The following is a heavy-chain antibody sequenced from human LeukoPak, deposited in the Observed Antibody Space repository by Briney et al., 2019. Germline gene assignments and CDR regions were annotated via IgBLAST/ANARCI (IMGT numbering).Heavy chain of an antibody. D-gene: IGHD4-11*01. J-gene: IGHJ4*02. Sequence: GGSLRLSCAASGFSFSSYGMHWVRQAPGKGLEWVAVIWFDGSNKYYADSVKGRFTISRDNSKNTLYLQMDSLRAEDTAVYYCARELPPVMKYYFDYWGQGTLVTVSS. V-gene: IGHV3-33*01. CDR1: GFSFSSYG. CDR2: IWFDGSNK. CDR3: ARELPPVMKYYFDY.